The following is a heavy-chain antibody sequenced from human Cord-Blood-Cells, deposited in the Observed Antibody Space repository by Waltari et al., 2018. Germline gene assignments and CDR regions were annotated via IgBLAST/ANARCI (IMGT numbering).Heavy chain of an antibody. Sequence: QVQLVQSGAEVKKPGASVKVSCKASGYTFTGYYMHWVRQAPGQGLEWMGWINPNSGGTNYAQKLQGRVTMTRDTSISTAYMELSRLRSDDTAVYYCARDITIFGVVIYAFDIWGQGTMVTVSS. CDR3: ARDITIFGVVIYAFDI. CDR1: GYTFTGYY. V-gene: IGHV1-2*02. CDR2: INPNSGGT. D-gene: IGHD3-3*01. J-gene: IGHJ3*02.